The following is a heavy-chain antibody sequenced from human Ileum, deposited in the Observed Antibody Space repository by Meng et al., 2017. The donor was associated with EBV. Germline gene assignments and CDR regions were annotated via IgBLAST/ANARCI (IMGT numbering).Heavy chain of an antibody. Sequence: QVQLVQSGAEVKGPGASVKVSCKASRYTFTSHGIQWVRQAPGQRLEWMGWINAGDGRSKLSQRFQGRVAVSRDTSATTAYMDLYSLTSEDTAVYYCARTDCSGDCWRIDYWGQGTLVTVSS. J-gene: IGHJ4*02. V-gene: IGHV1-3*01. D-gene: IGHD2-21*01. CDR2: INAGDGRS. CDR1: RYTFTSHG. CDR3: ARTDCSGDCWRIDY.